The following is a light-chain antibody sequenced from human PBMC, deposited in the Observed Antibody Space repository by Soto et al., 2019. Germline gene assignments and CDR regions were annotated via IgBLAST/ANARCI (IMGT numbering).Light chain of an antibody. Sequence: IVVTESAGTLSLSVGVRATLSIRSSQSVSSSYLAWYQQKPGQAPRLLIYGASSRATGIPDRFSGSGSGTDFTLTISRLEPEDFAVYYCQQYGSSPQTFGQGTKVDIK. CDR2: GAS. CDR3: QQYGSSPQT. CDR1: QSVSSSY. J-gene: IGKJ1*01. V-gene: IGKV3-20*01.